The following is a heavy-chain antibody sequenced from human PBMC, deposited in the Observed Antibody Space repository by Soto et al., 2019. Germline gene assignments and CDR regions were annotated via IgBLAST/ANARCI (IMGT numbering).Heavy chain of an antibody. CDR3: ARAEYCSGGSCYGWADYYGMDV. J-gene: IGHJ6*02. Sequence: PSETLSLTCAVYGGSFSGYYWSWIRQPPGKGLEWIGEINHSGSTNYNPSLKSRVTISVDTSKNQFSLKLSSVTAADTAVYYCARAEYCSGGSCYGWADYYGMDVWGQGTTVTVSS. CDR2: INHSGST. V-gene: IGHV4-34*01. D-gene: IGHD2-15*01. CDR1: GGSFSGYY.